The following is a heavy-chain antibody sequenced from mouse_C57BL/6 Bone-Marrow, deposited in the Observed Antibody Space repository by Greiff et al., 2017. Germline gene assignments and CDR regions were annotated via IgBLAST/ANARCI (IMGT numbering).Heavy chain of an antibody. CDR3: ARRGIFYYGYDD. Sequence: VQLQQSGAELARPGASVKLSCKASGYTFTSYGISWVKQRTGQGLEWIGEIYPGSGNTYYNEKFKGKATLTADKSSSTAYMELRSLTSEDSAVYFCARRGIFYYGYDDWGQGTTLTVSS. J-gene: IGHJ2*01. CDR1: GYTFTSYG. CDR2: IYPGSGNT. V-gene: IGHV1-81*01. D-gene: IGHD2-2*01.